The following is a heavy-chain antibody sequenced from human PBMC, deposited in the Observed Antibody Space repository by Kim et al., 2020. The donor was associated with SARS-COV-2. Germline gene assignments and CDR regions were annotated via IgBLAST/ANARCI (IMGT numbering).Heavy chain of an antibody. V-gene: IGHV3-23*01. D-gene: IGHD3-3*01. J-gene: IGHJ4*02. CDR1: GFTFSSYA. Sequence: GGSLRLSCAASGFTFSSYAMAWVRQAPGKGLEWVSGISGVGGTTYYADSVKGRFTISRDNSKNTLYLQMNSLRAEDTAVYYCATLRSYTYWRVDSWGQGTLVTVSS. CDR3: ATLRSYTYWRVDS. CDR2: ISGVGGTT.